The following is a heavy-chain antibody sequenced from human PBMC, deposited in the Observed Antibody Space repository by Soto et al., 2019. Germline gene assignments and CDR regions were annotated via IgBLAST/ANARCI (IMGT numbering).Heavy chain of an antibody. CDR2: INPNAGGT. CDR3: ARGGREVPRIPYDT. Sequence: QVQLVQSGAEVKKPGASVYVSCKASGYTFTDYYLHWVRQAPGQGLEWMGWINPNAGGTNYARKFQGRVTMTRDTSISTVYMKRTRLRPDDTATYYCARGGREVPRIPYDTWGQGTLVTVSS. CDR1: GYTFTDYY. J-gene: IGHJ5*02. V-gene: IGHV1-2*02. D-gene: IGHD3-16*01.